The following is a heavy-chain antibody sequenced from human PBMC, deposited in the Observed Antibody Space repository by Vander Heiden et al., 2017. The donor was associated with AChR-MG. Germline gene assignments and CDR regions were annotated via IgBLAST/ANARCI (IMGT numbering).Heavy chain of an antibody. J-gene: IGHJ2*01. D-gene: IGHD3-22*01. V-gene: IGHV3-15*01. CDR3: TTDYDSSGPFDL. CDR2: IKSKTDGGTT. CDR1: GLTFSNAG. Sequence: EVQLVESGGGLVKPGGSLRLSCAAYGLTFSNAGMSWVRQAPGKGLEWVGRIKSKTDGGTTDYAAPVKGRFTISRDDSKNTLYLQRNSLKTEDTAVYYCTTDYDSSGPFDLWGRGTLVTVSS.